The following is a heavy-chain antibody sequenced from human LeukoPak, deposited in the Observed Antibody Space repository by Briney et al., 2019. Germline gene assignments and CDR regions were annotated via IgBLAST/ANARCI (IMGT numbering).Heavy chain of an antibody. D-gene: IGHD1-26*01. J-gene: IGHJ4*02. CDR2: IYYSGST. V-gene: IGHV4-59*01. CDR3: AGSYSGSYYGGVDY. CDR1: GGSISSYY. Sequence: PSETLSLTCSVSGGSISSYYWSWIRQPPGKRLEWIGYIYYSGSTDYNPSLKSRVTISVDTSKNQFSLKLTSVTTADTAVYYCAGSYSGSYYGGVDYWGQGTLVTVSS.